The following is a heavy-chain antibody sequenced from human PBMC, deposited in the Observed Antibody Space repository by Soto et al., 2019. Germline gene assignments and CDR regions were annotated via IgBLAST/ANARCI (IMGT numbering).Heavy chain of an antibody. CDR3: ARIVGDYDHLDY. Sequence: QVQLQESGPGLVKPSQTLSLTCTVSGGSISSGGYYWSWIRQHPGKGLEWIGYIDYSGSTYYDPSLKSRVTISVDTSKNQFSLKLSSVTAADTAVYYCARIVGDYDHLDYWGQGTLVTVSS. J-gene: IGHJ4*02. CDR2: IDYSGST. V-gene: IGHV4-31*03. CDR1: GGSISSGGYY. D-gene: IGHD4-17*01.